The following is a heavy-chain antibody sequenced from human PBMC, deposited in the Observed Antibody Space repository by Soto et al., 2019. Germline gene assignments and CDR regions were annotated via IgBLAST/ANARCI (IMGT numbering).Heavy chain of an antibody. Sequence: QVQLVQSGAEVRKPGSSVQVSCKASGGTFYTYTFSWVRQAPGQGLEWMGSITPIYPTTNYAEKFQGRLTVTADGSTSTAYIELSSLTSDDTAVYYCARIPRYSFPTTDDLDSWGQGTIVTVSS. J-gene: IGHJ4*02. CDR1: GGTFYTYT. CDR3: ARIPRYSFPTTDDLDS. D-gene: IGHD5-18*01. CDR2: ITPIYPTT. V-gene: IGHV1-69*15.